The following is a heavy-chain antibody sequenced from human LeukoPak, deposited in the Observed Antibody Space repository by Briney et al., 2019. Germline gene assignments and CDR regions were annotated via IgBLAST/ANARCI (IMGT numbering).Heavy chain of an antibody. CDR3: TPRFGELLYPDY. D-gene: IGHD3-10*01. Sequence: SGGSLRLSCAASGFTFSNAWMNWVRQAPGKGLEWVGRIKSKTDGGTTDYAAPVKSRFTISRDDSKNTLYLQMNSLKTEDTAVYYCTPRFGELLYPDYWGQGTLVTVSS. V-gene: IGHV3-15*07. CDR2: IKSKTDGGTT. CDR1: GFTFSNAW. J-gene: IGHJ4*02.